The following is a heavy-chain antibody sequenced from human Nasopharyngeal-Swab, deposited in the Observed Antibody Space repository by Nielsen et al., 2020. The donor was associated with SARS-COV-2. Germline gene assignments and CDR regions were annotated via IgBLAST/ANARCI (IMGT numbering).Heavy chain of an antibody. CDR3: AKDGIDERFDY. D-gene: IGHD1-1*01. CDR2: ISYDGSNK. J-gene: IGHJ4*02. V-gene: IGHV3-30*18. Sequence: GGSLRLSCAASGFTFSSYGMHWVRQAPGKGLEWVAVISYDGSNKYYTDSVKGRFTISRDNAKNSLYLQMNSLRAEDTALYYCAKDGIDERFDYWGQGTLVTVSS. CDR1: GFTFSSYG.